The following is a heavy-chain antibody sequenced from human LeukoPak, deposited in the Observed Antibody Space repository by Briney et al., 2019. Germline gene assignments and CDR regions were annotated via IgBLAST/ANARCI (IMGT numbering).Heavy chain of an antibody. Sequence: ASVKVSCKASGYTLTSYEINWVRQATGQGLEWMGWMNPNSGDTVYAQRFQGRVTISRNTSLNTAYMELSSLTSEDTAVYYCVRGWKVYDLWRSLGGDYWGQGTLVTVSS. V-gene: IGHV1-8*03. J-gene: IGHJ4*02. CDR3: VRGWKVYDLWRSLGGDY. CDR1: GYTLTSYE. D-gene: IGHD3-3*01. CDR2: MNPNSGDT.